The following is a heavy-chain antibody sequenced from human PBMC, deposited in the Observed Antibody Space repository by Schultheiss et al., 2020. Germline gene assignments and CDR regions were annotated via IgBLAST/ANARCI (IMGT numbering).Heavy chain of an antibody. CDR2: IYHSGST. D-gene: IGHD4-23*01. CDR1: GGSISSSSYY. Sequence: SETLSLTCTVSGGSISSSSYYWGWIRQPPGKGLEWIGEIYHSGSTNYNPSLKSRVTISVDKSKNQFSLKLSSVTAADTAVYYCARLTVGYGMDVWGQGTTVTVAS. CDR3: ARLTVGYGMDV. J-gene: IGHJ6*02. V-gene: IGHV4-39*07.